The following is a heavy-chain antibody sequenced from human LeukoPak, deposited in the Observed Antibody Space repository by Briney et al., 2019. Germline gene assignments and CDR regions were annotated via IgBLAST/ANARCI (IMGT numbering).Heavy chain of an antibody. J-gene: IGHJ4*02. D-gene: IGHD3-9*01. CDR1: GFKFDDHA. CDR2: ISSSSSYI. V-gene: IGHV3-21*01. CDR3: ASMTGYSPHFDY. Sequence: PGGSLRLSCEASGFKFDDHAMHWVRQAPGKGLEWVSSISSSSSYIYYADSVKGRFTISRDNAKNSLYLQMNSLRAEDTAVYYCASMTGYSPHFDYWGQGTLVTVSS.